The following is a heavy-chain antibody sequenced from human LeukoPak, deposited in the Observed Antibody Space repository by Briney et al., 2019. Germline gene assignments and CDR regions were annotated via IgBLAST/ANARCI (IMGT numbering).Heavy chain of an antibody. CDR2: IYYSGST. J-gene: IGHJ4*02. Sequence: SETLSLTCTVSGGSISSSSYYWSWIRQPPGKGLEWIGYIYYSGSTNYNPSLKSRVTISVDTSKNQFSLKLSSVTAADTAVYYCARRASNNWYFDYWGQGTLVTVSS. CDR3: ARRASNNWYFDY. V-gene: IGHV4-61*05. CDR1: GGSISSSSYY. D-gene: IGHD1-1*01.